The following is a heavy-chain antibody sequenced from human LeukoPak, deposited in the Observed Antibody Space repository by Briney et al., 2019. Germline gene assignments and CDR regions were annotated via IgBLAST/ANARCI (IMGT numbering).Heavy chain of an antibody. J-gene: IGHJ5*02. CDR1: GYTFTSYG. Sequence: SVKVSCKASGYTFTSYGISWVRQAPGQGLEWMGRIIPILGIANYAQKFQGRVTITADKSTSTAYMELSSLRSEDTAVYYCARDLSSYYYDSSGYANWFDPWGQGTLVTVSS. CDR3: ARDLSSYYYDSSGYANWFDP. D-gene: IGHD3-22*01. CDR2: IIPILGIA. V-gene: IGHV1-69*04.